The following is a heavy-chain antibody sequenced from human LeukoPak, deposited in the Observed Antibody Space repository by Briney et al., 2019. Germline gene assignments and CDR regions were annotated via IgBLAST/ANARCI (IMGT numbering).Heavy chain of an antibody. CDR1: GFTFSSYA. CDR3: ARMAEDYGILDY. CDR2: ISSSSSYI. Sequence: GGSLRLSCAASGFTFSSYAMSWVRQAPGKGLEWVSSISSSSSYIYYADSVKGRFTISRDNAKNSLYLQMNSLRAEDTAVYYCARMAEDYGILDYWGQGTLVTVSS. J-gene: IGHJ4*02. V-gene: IGHV3-21*01. D-gene: IGHD4-17*01.